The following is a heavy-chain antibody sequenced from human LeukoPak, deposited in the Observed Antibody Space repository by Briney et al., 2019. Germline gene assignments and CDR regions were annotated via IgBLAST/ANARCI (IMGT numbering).Heavy chain of an antibody. J-gene: IGHJ4*02. V-gene: IGHV4-34*01. CDR2: INHSGST. CDR1: GGSFSGYY. CDR3: ARVLYYYDSSGYYPTQYYFDY. D-gene: IGHD3-22*01. Sequence: SETLSLTCAVYGGSFSGYYWSWIRQPPGKGLEWIGEINHSGSTNYNPSLKSRVTISVDTSKNQFSLKLSSVTAADTAVYYCARVLYYYDSSGYYPTQYYFDYWGQGTLVTVSS.